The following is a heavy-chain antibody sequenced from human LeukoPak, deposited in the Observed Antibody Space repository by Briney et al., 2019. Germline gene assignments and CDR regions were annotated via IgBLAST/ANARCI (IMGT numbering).Heavy chain of an antibody. Sequence: SVKVSCKASGYTFTSYGISWVRQAPGQGLEWMGGIIPIFGTANYAQKFQGRVTITADESTSTAYMELSSLRSEDTAVYYCAREWKSGYCTNGVCYRNGMDVWGQGTTVTVSS. J-gene: IGHJ6*02. CDR1: GYTFTSYG. CDR2: IIPIFGTA. CDR3: AREWKSGYCTNGVCYRNGMDV. D-gene: IGHD2-8*01. V-gene: IGHV1-69*13.